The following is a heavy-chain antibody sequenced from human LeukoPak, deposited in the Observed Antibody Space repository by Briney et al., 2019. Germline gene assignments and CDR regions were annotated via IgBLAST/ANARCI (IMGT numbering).Heavy chain of an antibody. V-gene: IGHV3-66*01. CDR2: IYSGGST. J-gene: IGHJ4*02. CDR3: ARGSITMVRGVTYYFDY. D-gene: IGHD3-10*01. CDR1: GFTFSSYS. Sequence: GGSLRLSCAASGFTFSSYSMSWVRQAPGKGLEWVSVIYSGGSTYCADSVKGRFTISRDNSKNTLYLQMNSLRAEDTAVYYCARGSITMVRGVTYYFDYWGQGTLVTVSS.